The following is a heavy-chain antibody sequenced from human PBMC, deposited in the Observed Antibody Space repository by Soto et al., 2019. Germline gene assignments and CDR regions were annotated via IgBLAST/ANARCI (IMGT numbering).Heavy chain of an antibody. CDR3: ARACSSTSCYDVFDS. CDR1: GGSFSGYY. Sequence: SETLSLTCAVYGGSFSGYYWSWIRQPPGKGLEWIGEINHSGSTNYNPSLKSRVTISVDTSKNQFSLKLSSVTAADTAVYYCARACSSTSCYDVFDSWGQGTLVT. J-gene: IGHJ4*02. V-gene: IGHV4-34*01. D-gene: IGHD2-2*01. CDR2: INHSGST.